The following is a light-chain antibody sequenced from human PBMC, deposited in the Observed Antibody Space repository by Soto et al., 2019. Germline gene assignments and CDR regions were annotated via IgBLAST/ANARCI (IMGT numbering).Light chain of an antibody. V-gene: IGKV3-20*01. CDR2: GAS. CDR3: QQYGSSLIT. J-gene: IGKJ5*01. CDR1: QSVSSNY. Sequence: EIVLTQSPGTLSLSPGERATLSCRASQSVSSNYLAWYQQKPGQAPRVLIYGASRRATGIPDRFSGSGSGTDFTLTINRLEPEDFAVYYCQQYGSSLITFGQGTRLEIK.